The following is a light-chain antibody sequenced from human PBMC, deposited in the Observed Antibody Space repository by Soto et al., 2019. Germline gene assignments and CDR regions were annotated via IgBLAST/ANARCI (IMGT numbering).Light chain of an antibody. Sequence: EIVLTQSPGTLSLSPGERATLSCRASQSVRSSYLAWYQQNPGQAPRLLIYGASSRATGIPDRFSGSGSGTDFTLTISRLEPEDFALYYCQQYGSSPLTFGGGTKVEIK. CDR1: QSVRSSY. CDR2: GAS. CDR3: QQYGSSPLT. V-gene: IGKV3-20*01. J-gene: IGKJ4*01.